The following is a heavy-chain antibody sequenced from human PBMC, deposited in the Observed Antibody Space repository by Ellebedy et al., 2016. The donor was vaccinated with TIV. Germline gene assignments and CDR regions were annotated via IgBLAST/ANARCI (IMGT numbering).Heavy chain of an antibody. CDR2: IYSGGST. V-gene: IGHV3-66*01. CDR1: GFTVSSNY. CDR3: ARDPHY. Sequence: GESLKISCAASGFTVSSNYMSWVRQAPGKGLEWVSVIYSGGSTYYADSVKGRFTISRDNSKNTLYLQMNSLRAEDTAVYYFARDPHYWGQGTLVTVSS. J-gene: IGHJ4*02.